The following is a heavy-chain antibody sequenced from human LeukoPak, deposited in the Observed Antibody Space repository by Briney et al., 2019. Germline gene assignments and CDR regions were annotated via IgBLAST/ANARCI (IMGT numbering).Heavy chain of an antibody. CDR3: AKEPTSYSSGWYFHH. D-gene: IGHD6-25*01. J-gene: IGHJ1*01. Sequence: GGSVRLSCAASGFIFSNYGMHWVRQAPGKGLEWVAVISHDGRTAFYADSVKGRFTISRDNSKNTLDLQMFSLRVEDTAVYYCAKEPTSYSSGWYFHHWGQGTLVTVSP. CDR1: GFIFSNYG. V-gene: IGHV3-30*18. CDR2: ISHDGRTA.